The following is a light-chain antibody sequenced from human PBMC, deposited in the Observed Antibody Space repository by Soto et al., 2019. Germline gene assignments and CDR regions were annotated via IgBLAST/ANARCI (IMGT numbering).Light chain of an antibody. Sequence: QSVLTPLTSPSGTQGPRVTISCSVSNSNVGSNTVQCYQHLPGTAPKLLIYGNNQRPSGVPDRFSGSTSGTSASLAISGLRSEDESDYYCATWDDSLNGYVFGNGTKITVL. J-gene: IGLJ1*01. CDR3: ATWDDSLNGYV. CDR2: GNN. V-gene: IGLV1-44*01. CDR1: NSNVGSNT.